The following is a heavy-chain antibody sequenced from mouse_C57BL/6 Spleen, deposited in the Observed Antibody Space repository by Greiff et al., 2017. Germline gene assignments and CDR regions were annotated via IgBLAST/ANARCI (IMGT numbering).Heavy chain of an antibody. D-gene: IGHD1-1*01. J-gene: IGHJ4*01. Sequence: EVQLQQSGAELVRPGASVKLSCTASGFNIKDYYMHWVKQRPEQGLEWIGRIDPEDGDTEYAPKFKGKATMTADTSSNTAYLQLISLPSEDTSVDYYTTRYYVSSPLRAMDYWGQGTSVTVSS. CDR2: IDPEDGDT. V-gene: IGHV14-1*01. CDR1: GFNIKDYY. CDR3: TTRYYVSSPLRAMDY.